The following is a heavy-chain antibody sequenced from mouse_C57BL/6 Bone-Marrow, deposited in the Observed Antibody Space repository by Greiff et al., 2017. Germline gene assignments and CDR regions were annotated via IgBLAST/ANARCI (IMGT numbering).Heavy chain of an antibody. Sequence: QVQLQQSGAELVKPGASVKMSCKASGYTFTSYWITWVKQRPGQGLEWLGDIYPGSGSTNYNEKFKSKATLTVATSSSTAYMQLSRLTSEDSACYYWARRGGKSKATLRRGDYYAMGYWGQGTSVTVSS. D-gene: IGHD2-12*01. V-gene: IGHV1-55*01. CDR2: IYPGSGST. J-gene: IGHJ4*01. CDR1: GYTFTSYW. CDR3: ARRGGKSKATLRRGDYYAMGY.